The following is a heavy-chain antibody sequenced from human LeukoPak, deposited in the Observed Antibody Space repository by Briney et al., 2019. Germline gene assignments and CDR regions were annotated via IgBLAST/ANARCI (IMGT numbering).Heavy chain of an antibody. CDR3: ARTSYRYESSGFDH. V-gene: IGHV5-51*01. D-gene: IGHD3-22*01. CDR2: VFGGDSDT. J-gene: IGHJ4*02. Sequence: GESLKISCKGSGYNFNNFWIAWVRQMPGKGLEFMGMVFGGDSDTRYSPPFQGLVTISADMSIGNAYLQWSSLKASDTAIYYCARTSYRYESSGFDHWGQGTLVTVSS. CDR1: GYNFNNFW.